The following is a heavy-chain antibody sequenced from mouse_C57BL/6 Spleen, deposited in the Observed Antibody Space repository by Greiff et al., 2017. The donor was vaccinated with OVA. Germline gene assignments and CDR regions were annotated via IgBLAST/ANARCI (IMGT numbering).Heavy chain of an antibody. CDR2: INPSNGGT. Sequence: QVQLQQPGTELVKPGASVKLSCKASGYTFTSYWMHWVKQRPGQGLEWIGNINPSNGGTNYNEKFKSKATLTVDKSSSTAYMQLSSLTSEDSAVYYCAREGYYGSSYYYAMDYWGQGTSVTVSS. CDR1: GYTFTSYW. V-gene: IGHV1-53*01. J-gene: IGHJ4*01. CDR3: AREGYYGSSYYYAMDY. D-gene: IGHD1-1*01.